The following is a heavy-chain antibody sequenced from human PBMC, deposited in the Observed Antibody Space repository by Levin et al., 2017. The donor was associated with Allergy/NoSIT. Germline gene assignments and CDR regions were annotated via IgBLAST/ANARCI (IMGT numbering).Heavy chain of an antibody. J-gene: IGHJ4*02. CDR1: GGTFSSYT. V-gene: IGHV1-69*02. CDR2: IIPILGIA. D-gene: IGHD2-21*02. CDR3: AGLAYCGGDCYSPNDY. Sequence: ASVKVSCKASGGTFSSYTISWVRQAPGQGLEWMGRIIPILGIANYAQKFQGRVTITADKSTSTAYMELSSLRSEDTAVYYCAGLAYCGGDCYSPNDYWGQGTLVTVSS.